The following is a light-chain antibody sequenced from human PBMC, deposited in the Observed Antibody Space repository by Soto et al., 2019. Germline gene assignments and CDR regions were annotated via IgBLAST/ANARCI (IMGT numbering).Light chain of an antibody. J-gene: IGKJ1*01. CDR3: QQYGSSPGT. CDR1: QSVSSK. Sequence: EIVLTQSPGTLSLSPGERATLACRASQSVSSKLAWYQQKPGQAPRLLIYGASTRATGIPARFSGSGSGTEFTLTISSLQSEDFAVYYCQQYGSSPGTFGQGTKVDIK. CDR2: GAS. V-gene: IGKV3-15*01.